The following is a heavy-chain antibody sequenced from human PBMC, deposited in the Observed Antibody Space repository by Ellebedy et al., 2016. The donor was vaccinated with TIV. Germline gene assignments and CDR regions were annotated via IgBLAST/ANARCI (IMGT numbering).Heavy chain of an antibody. CDR3: SRVDLGLAFHS. Sequence: GESLKISCAVSGFSVSGNYMGWVRQPPGKGLEWVSIIYSSGITYYTDSVKGRFTISRDTSKNTVSLQINSLRAEDTAVYYCSRVDLGLAFHSWGRGTLVTVSS. CDR1: GFSVSGNY. CDR2: IYSSGIT. J-gene: IGHJ4*02. V-gene: IGHV3-53*01. D-gene: IGHD3/OR15-3a*01.